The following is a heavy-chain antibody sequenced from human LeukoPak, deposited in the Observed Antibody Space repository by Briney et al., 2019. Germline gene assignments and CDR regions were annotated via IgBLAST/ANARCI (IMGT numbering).Heavy chain of an antibody. J-gene: IGHJ4*02. D-gene: IGHD6-13*01. CDR3: ARSLGISAAGTGY. Sequence: SETLSLTCTVSGGSISSYYWSWIRQPPGKGLEWIGYIYCSGSTNYNPSLKSRVTISVDTSKNQFSLKLSSVTAADTAVYYCARSLGISAAGTGYWGQGTLVTVSS. CDR2: IYCSGST. V-gene: IGHV4-59*01. CDR1: GGSISSYY.